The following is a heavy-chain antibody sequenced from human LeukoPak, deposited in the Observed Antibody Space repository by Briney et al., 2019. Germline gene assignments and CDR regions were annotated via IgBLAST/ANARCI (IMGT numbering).Heavy chain of an antibody. V-gene: IGHV3-11*01. J-gene: IGHJ6*03. CDR2: ISSSGSTI. D-gene: IGHD5-18*01. Sequence: PGGSLRLSCAASGFTFSDYYMSWIRQAPGKGLEWLSYISSSGSTIYYADSVKGRFTISRDNAKNSLYLQMNSLRSEDTAVYYCARDGGQLWFDHYYYMDVWGKGTTVTVSS. CDR3: ARDGGQLWFDHYYYMDV. CDR1: GFTFSDYY.